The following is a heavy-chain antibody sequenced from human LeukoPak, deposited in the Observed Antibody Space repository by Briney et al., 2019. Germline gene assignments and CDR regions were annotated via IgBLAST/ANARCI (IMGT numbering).Heavy chain of an antibody. Sequence: GSLRLSCTVSGFTLSSYEMSWIRQAPGKGLEWVSSIDYDGGSGHYADSVKGRFTISRDNLKNTLYLQMNSLRAEDTAVYYCARGGSGDIFDIWGQGTMVTVSS. CDR2: IDYDGGSG. D-gene: IGHD2-21*01. CDR3: ARGGSGDIFDI. CDR1: GFTLSSYE. J-gene: IGHJ3*02. V-gene: IGHV3-23*01.